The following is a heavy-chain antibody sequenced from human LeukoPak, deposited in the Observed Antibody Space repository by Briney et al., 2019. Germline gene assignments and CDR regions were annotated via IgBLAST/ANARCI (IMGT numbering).Heavy chain of an antibody. Sequence: SVKVSCKASGGTFSSYTISLVRQAPGQGLEWMGRIIPILGIANYAQKFQGRVTITADKSTSTAYMELSSLRSEDTAVYYCARDLGRESWFDPWGQGTLVTVSS. CDR3: ARDLGRESWFDP. CDR2: IIPILGIA. D-gene: IGHD3-16*01. J-gene: IGHJ5*02. CDR1: GGTFSSYT. V-gene: IGHV1-69*04.